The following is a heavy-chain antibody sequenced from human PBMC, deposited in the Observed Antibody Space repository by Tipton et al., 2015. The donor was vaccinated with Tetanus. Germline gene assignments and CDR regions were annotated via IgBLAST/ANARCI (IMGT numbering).Heavy chain of an antibody. Sequence: SLRLSCAASGLTFSSFAMNWVRQAPGRGLEWVSTITVSGDTTYYADYVKGRFNISRDNSKNTLYLQMNSLRAEDTAVYFCAKGHAGGYFDYWGRGALVTVSS. CDR2: ITVSGDTT. J-gene: IGHJ4*02. CDR3: AKGHAGGYFDY. CDR1: GLTFSSFA. V-gene: IGHV3-23*01. D-gene: IGHD2-8*02.